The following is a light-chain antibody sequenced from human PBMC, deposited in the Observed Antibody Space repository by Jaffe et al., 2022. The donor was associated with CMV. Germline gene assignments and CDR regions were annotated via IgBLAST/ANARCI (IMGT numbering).Light chain of an antibody. CDR1: SSDIGGYDR. CDR3: LSYTSSNTFV. CDR2: DVS. J-gene: IGLJ2*01. Sequence: QSALTQPPSVSGSPGQSVTISCTGTSSDIGGYDRVSWYQQPPGTAPKLIIFDVSNRPSGVPDRFSGSKSGNTASLSISGLQAEDEADYYCLSYTSSNTFVFGGGTKLTVL. V-gene: IGLV2-18*02.